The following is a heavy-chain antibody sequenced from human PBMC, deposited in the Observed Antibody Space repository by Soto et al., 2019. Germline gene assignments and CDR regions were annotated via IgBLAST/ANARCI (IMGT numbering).Heavy chain of an antibody. V-gene: IGHV1-18*01. CDR1: GYTFTSYG. CDR2: ISAYNGNT. J-gene: IGHJ6*02. Sequence: GASVKVSCKASGYTFTSYGISWVRQAPGQGLEWMGWISAYNGNTNYAQKLQGRVTMTTDKSTSTAYMELSSLRSEDTAVYYCARAATTVFRYYYYGMDVWGQGTTVTVSS. CDR3: ARAATTVFRYYYYGMDV. D-gene: IGHD2-15*01.